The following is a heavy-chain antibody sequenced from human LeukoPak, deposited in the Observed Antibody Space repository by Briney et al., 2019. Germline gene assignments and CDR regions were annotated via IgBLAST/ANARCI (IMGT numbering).Heavy chain of an antibody. J-gene: IGHJ4*02. CDR3: AREAPGSNDY. D-gene: IGHD1/OR15-1a*01. CDR1: GYSIKSGYY. V-gene: IGHV4-38-2*02. CDR2: INHSGST. Sequence: SETLSLTCSVSGYSIKSGYYWGWIRQPPGKGLEWIGEINHSGSTNYNPSLKSRVTISVDTSKNQFSLKLSSVTAADTAVYYCAREAPGSNDYWGQGTLVTVSS.